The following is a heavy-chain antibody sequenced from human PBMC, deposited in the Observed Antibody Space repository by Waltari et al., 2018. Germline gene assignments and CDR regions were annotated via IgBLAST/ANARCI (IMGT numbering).Heavy chain of an antibody. CDR1: GGSISSYY. D-gene: IGHD2-15*01. CDR3: ARGRRSRYAKLPPPPEPTYYSFDY. V-gene: IGHV4-59*01. CDR2: IYYRGST. Sequence: QVQLQESGPGLVKPSETLSLTCTVPGGSISSYYWSWIRQPPGQGLEWIGYIYYRGSTNYNPSLKSRVTISVDPSKNQFSLKLSYVTAPDTAVYYCARGRRSRYAKLPPPPEPTYYSFDYWGQGTLVTVSS. J-gene: IGHJ4*02.